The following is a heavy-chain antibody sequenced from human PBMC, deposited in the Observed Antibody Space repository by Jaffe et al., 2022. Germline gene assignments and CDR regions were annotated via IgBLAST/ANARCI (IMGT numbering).Heavy chain of an antibody. J-gene: IGHJ4*02. V-gene: IGHV1-2*06. D-gene: IGHD3-16*02. CDR3: ARVVSSLHLGELSLDY. CDR1: GYTFTGYY. Sequence: QVQLVQSGAEVKKPGASVKVSCKASGYTFTGYYMHWVRQAPGQGLEWMGRINPNSGGTNYAQKFQGRVTMTRDTSISTAYMELSRLRSDDTAVYYCARVVSSLHLGELSLDYWGQGTLVTVSS. CDR2: INPNSGGT.